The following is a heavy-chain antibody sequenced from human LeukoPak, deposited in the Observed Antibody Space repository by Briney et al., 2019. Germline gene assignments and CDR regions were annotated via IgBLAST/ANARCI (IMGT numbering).Heavy chain of an antibody. D-gene: IGHD6-13*01. CDR2: IIPIFGTA. Sequence: ASVKVSRKASGGTFSSYAISWVRQAPGQGLEWMGGIIPIFGTANYAQKFQGRVTITADESTSTAYMELSSLRSEDTAVYYCARDRKSSSWGQVGYFDYWGQGTLVTVSS. J-gene: IGHJ4*02. V-gene: IGHV1-69*13. CDR3: ARDRKSSSWGQVGYFDY. CDR1: GGTFSSYA.